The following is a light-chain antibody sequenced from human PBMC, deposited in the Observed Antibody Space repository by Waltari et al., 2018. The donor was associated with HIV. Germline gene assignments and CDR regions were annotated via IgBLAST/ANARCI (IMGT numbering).Light chain of an antibody. CDR2: GAS. Sequence: EIVLTQSPGTLSLSPGERATPSCRASQSLSNTYLAWYQQRPGQAPRLLIFGASGRATGIPDRFSGSGSGTDFTLTISRLEPEDFAVYHCQQYDSSPLTFGGGTKVEIK. CDR1: QSLSNTY. J-gene: IGKJ4*01. CDR3: QQYDSSPLT. V-gene: IGKV3-20*01.